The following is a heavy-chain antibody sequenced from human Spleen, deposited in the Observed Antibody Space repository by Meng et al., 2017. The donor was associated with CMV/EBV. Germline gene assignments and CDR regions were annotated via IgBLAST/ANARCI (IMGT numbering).Heavy chain of an antibody. J-gene: IGHJ4*02. CDR1: GFTFSSFW. V-gene: IGHV3-74*01. Sequence: CADSGFTFSSFWMHWVRQTPGKGLVWVSRINTDGTTRTYADSVKGRFTISRDNAKNTLYLQMNSLRAEDTAVYYCATEAGDTYGFDYWGQGTLVTVSS. CDR3: ATEAGDTYGFDY. D-gene: IGHD5-18*01. CDR2: INTDGTTR.